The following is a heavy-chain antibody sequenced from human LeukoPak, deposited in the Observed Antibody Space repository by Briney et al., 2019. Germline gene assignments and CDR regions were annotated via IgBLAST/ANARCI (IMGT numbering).Heavy chain of an antibody. CDR2: ISYDGSNK. V-gene: IGHV3-30*04. CDR1: GFTFSSYA. D-gene: IGHD3-3*02. J-gene: IGHJ4*02. Sequence: GGSLRLSCAASGFTFSSYAMHWVRQAPGKGLEGVAVISYDGSNKYYADSVKGRFTISRDNSKNTLYLQMNSLRAEDTAVYYCASSIDIGAPLDYWGQGTLVTVSS. CDR3: ASSIDIGAPLDY.